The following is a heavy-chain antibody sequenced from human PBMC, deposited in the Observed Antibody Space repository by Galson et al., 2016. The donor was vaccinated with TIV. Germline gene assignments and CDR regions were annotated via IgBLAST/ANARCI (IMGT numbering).Heavy chain of an antibody. CDR3: ARERDYFDGSGTY. V-gene: IGHV1-18*01. CDR2: ISPYSGNT. CDR1: GYMFVSWH. J-gene: IGHJ4*02. D-gene: IGHD3-22*01. Sequence: SVKVSCKASGYMFVSWHIGWVRVAPGQGLEWMGWISPYSGNTDYAQRIQGRVSMTTDTSTSTAYMELRSLTPDDAAVYYCARERDYFDGSGTYWGQGTLVTVSS.